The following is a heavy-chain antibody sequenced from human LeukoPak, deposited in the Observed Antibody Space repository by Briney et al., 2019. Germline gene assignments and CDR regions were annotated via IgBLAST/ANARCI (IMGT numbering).Heavy chain of an antibody. V-gene: IGHV4-59*08. CDR1: GGSIISYY. D-gene: IGHD5-12*01. J-gene: IGHJ4*02. Sequence: SETLSLTCSISGGSIISYYWSWIRQPPGRGPEWIGYVYYSGSTNYNPSLKSRVIISLDRSNNQFSLKLNSVTAADTAVYYCARSRASSTLVAFDCWGQGTLVTVSS. CDR2: VYYSGST. CDR3: ARSRASSTLVAFDC.